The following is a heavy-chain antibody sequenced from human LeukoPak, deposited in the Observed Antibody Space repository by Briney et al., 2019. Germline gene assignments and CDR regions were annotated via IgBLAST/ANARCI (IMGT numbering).Heavy chain of an antibody. CDR2: ISGSGGST. D-gene: IGHD6-19*01. CDR1: GFTFSSYA. J-gene: IGHJ4*02. V-gene: IGHV3-23*01. CDR3: AKPSSGWYYFDY. Sequence: GGSLRLSCAASGFTFSSYAMSWVRQAPGKGLEWVSAISGSGGSTYYAESVKGRFTISRDNSKNTLYLQMNSLRAEDTAVYYCAKPSSGWYYFDYWGQGTLVTVSS.